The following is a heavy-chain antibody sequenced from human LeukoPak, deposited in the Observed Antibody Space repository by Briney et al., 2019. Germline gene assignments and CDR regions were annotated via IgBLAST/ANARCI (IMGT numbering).Heavy chain of an antibody. CDR1: GGSISSYY. J-gene: IGHJ4*02. V-gene: IGHV4-59*01. Sequence: SETLSLTCTVSGGSISSYYWSWIRQPPGKGLEWIGYIYYSGGTNYNPSLKSRVTISVDTSKNQFSLKLSSVTAADTAVYYCARAPGWNYPYYFDYWGQGTLVTVSS. CDR2: IYYSGGT. CDR3: ARAPGWNYPYYFDY. D-gene: IGHD1-7*01.